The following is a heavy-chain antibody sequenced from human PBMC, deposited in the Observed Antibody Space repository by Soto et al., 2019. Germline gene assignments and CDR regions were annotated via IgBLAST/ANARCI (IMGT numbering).Heavy chain of an antibody. D-gene: IGHD6-19*01. Sequence: EVQLLESGGGLVQPGGSLRLSCAASGFTFSSYAMNWVRQAPGKGLEWVSVISGSGGSTYYADCVKGRFTISRDNSKSRLDLQRNRLRAEATAVYYCGRRSGGWYFGYWGQGTLVSVSS. J-gene: IGHJ4*02. CDR1: GFTFSSYA. V-gene: IGHV3-23*01. CDR3: GRRSGGWYFGY. CDR2: ISGSGGST.